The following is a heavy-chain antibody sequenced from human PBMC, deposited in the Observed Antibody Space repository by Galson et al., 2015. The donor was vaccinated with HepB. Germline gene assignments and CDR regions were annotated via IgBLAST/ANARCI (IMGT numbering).Heavy chain of an antibody. Sequence: SVKVSCKASGYTFTSYDINWVRQATGQGLEWMGWMNPNSGNTGYAQKFQGRVTMTRNTSISKAYMELSSLRSEDTAVYYCARGGIVVVPADYYYYMDVWGKGTTVTVSS. V-gene: IGHV1-8*01. CDR1: GYTFTSYD. CDR3: ARGGIVVVPADYYYYMDV. D-gene: IGHD2-2*01. CDR2: MNPNSGNT. J-gene: IGHJ6*03.